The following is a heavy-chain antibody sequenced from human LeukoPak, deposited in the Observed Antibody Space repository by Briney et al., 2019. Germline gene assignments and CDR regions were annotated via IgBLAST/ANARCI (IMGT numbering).Heavy chain of an antibody. Sequence: GGSLRLSCADAGFTFSSYAMSWVRQAPGKGLEWVSSISGSGDTTHYVDSVKGRFTISRDNSKNTLYLQMNSLRAEDTAVYYCARAGSIRFDYWGQGTLVTVSS. D-gene: IGHD3-3*02. CDR3: ARAGSIRFDY. V-gene: IGHV3-23*01. J-gene: IGHJ4*02. CDR1: GFTFSSYA. CDR2: ISGSGDTT.